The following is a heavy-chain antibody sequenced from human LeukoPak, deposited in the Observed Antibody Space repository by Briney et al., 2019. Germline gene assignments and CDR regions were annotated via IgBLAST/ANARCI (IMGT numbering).Heavy chain of an antibody. J-gene: IGHJ3*02. CDR2: IYYSGST. CDR1: GGSISSYY. V-gene: IGHV4-59*08. CDR3: ARLFDAFDI. Sequence: NPSETLSLTCTVSGGSISSYYWSWIRQPPGKGLEWIGYIYYSGSTNYNPSLKSRVTISVDTSKNQFSLKLSSVTATDTAVYYCARLFDAFDIWGRGTMVTVSS.